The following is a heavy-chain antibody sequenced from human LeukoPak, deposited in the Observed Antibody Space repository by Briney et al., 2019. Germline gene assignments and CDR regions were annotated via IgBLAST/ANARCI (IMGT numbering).Heavy chain of an antibody. J-gene: IGHJ4*02. Sequence: PSETLSLTCTVSGGSISSSSYYWGWIRQPPGKGLEWIGYIYYSGSTNYNPSSRGRVTISVDTSKNQFSLKLSSVTAADTAVYYCARGSWDTAMVPYFDYWGQGTLVTVSS. CDR3: ARGSWDTAMVPYFDY. V-gene: IGHV4-61*05. D-gene: IGHD5-18*01. CDR1: GGSISSSSYY. CDR2: IYYSGST.